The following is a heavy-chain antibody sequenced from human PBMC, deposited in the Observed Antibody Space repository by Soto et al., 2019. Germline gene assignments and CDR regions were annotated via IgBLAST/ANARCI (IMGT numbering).Heavy chain of an antibody. CDR3: ASCVDTAMVRYFDY. V-gene: IGHV1-69*12. CDR2: IIPIFGTA. CDR1: GGTFSSYA. D-gene: IGHD5-18*01. Sequence: QVQLVQSGAEVKKPGSSVKVSCKASGGTFSSYAISWVRQAPGQGLEWMGGIIPIFGTANYAQKFQGRVTXXAXEXXSTAYMELRSLRSEDTAVYYCASCVDTAMVRYFDYWGQGTLVTVSS. J-gene: IGHJ4*02.